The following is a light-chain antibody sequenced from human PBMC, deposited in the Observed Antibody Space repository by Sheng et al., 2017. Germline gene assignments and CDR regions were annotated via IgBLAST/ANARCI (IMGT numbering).Light chain of an antibody. J-gene: IGLJ3*02. V-gene: IGLV2-11*01. CDR1: SSDVGGYNY. CDR2: DVD. CDR3: YSYAGGRDLV. Sequence: QSALTQPRSVSGSPGQSVIISCTGTSSDVGGYNYVSWYQQHPGEAPKLLIYDVDKRPSGVPDRFSGSKSGNTASLTISGLQAEDEADYYCYSYAGGRDLVFGGGTKVTVL.